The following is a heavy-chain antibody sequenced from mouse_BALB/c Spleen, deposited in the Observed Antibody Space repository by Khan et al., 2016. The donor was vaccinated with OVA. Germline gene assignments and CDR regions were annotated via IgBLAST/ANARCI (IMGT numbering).Heavy chain of an antibody. CDR3: ARDGSRYNYAMDY. CDR1: GYSITSDYA. Sequence: EVQLQESGPGLVNPSQSLSLTCTVTGYSITSDYAWNWIRQFPGNKLEWMGYINYSGSTNYNPAFKSRISFTRDTSKNQFFLQLNSVTTEDTATYYCARDGSRYNYAMDYWGQGTSVTVSS. CDR2: INYSGST. J-gene: IGHJ4*01. V-gene: IGHV3-2*02. D-gene: IGHD2-3*01.